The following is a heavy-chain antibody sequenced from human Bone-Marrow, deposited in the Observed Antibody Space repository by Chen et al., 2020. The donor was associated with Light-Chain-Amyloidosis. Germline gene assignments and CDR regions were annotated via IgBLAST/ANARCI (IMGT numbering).Heavy chain of an antibody. CDR3: ARRRDGYNFDY. Sequence: EVQLEQSGPEVKKPGESLKISCKGSGYTFPNYWIGWVRQMPGKGLEWMGVVYPDYADARFSPSFEGQVTISADKSITTAYLQWRSLMASDTAMDYCARRRDGYNFDYWGQGTLVTVSS. CDR2: VYPDYADA. CDR1: GYTFPNYW. D-gene: IGHD5-12*01. J-gene: IGHJ4*02. V-gene: IGHV5-51*01.